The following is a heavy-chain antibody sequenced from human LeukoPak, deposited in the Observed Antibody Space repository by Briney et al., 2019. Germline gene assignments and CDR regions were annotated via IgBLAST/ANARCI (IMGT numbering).Heavy chain of an antibody. V-gene: IGHV4-34*01. CDR1: GGSFSGYY. CDR2: INHSGST. D-gene: IGHD3-3*01. CDR3: ARGRYYDFWSGYYQGYYYYYMDV. Sequence: SETLSLTXAVYGGSFSGYYWSWIRQPPGKGLEWIGEINHSGSTNYNPSLKSRVTISVDTSKNQFSLKLSSVTAADTAVYYCARGRYYDFWSGYYQGYYYYYMDVWGKGTTVTVSS. J-gene: IGHJ6*03.